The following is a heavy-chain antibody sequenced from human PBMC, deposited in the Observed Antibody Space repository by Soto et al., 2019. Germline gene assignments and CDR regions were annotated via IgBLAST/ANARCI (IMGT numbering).Heavy chain of an antibody. CDR2: INGYNGNT. D-gene: IGHD1-1*01. V-gene: IGHV1-18*01. CDR3: AASTATSSL. CDR1: GYSFTNYG. J-gene: IGHJ4*02. Sequence: QVQLVQSGAEVKKPGASVKVSCKASGYSFTNYGFSWVRQAPGQGLEWMGWINGYNGNTNYAPKLEGRFTMTTDPSTSTAYMELGSLTSDDTAVYFCAASTATSSLWGQGTLLTVSS.